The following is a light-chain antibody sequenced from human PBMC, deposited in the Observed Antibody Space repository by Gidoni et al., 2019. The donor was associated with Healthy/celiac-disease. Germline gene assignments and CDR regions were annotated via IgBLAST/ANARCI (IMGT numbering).Light chain of an antibody. CDR1: QSVSSY. CDR3: QQRRDT. J-gene: IGKJ3*01. Sequence: IVLTQSPATLSLSPGERATLSCRASQSVSSYLAWYQQKPGQAPRLLIYAASNRATGIPARFSGSGSGTDFTLTISSLEPEDFAVYYCQQRRDTFDPGTKVEIK. CDR2: AAS. V-gene: IGKV3-11*01.